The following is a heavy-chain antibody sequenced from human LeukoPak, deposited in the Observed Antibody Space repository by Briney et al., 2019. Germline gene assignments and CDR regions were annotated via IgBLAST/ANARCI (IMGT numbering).Heavy chain of an antibody. Sequence: GGSPRLSCVDSGFTFSRSIIHWVRQAPGKGLEWVAGMSFDGSKYYGDSVKGRFTISRDDSKNTVHLQMDSLRPEDTAVYYCAREGHSSGYCGVFDIWGQGTTVSVSS. V-gene: IGHV3-30*03. CDR3: AREGHSSGYCGVFDI. J-gene: IGHJ3*02. D-gene: IGHD3-22*01. CDR1: GFTFSRSI. CDR2: MSFDGSK.